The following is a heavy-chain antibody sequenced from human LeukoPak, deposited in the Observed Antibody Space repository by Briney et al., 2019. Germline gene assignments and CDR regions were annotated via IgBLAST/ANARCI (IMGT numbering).Heavy chain of an antibody. V-gene: IGHV3-48*03. CDR2: IASSGSTI. Sequence: PGGSLRLSCSASGFTFSNYEMNWVRQAPGKGLEWVSYIASSGSTIYYADSVKGRFTISRDNAKSSLYLQMNSLRADDTAVYYCATSRGYFFRWFQHWGQGTLVTASS. CDR3: ATSRGYFFRWFQH. D-gene: IGHD3-22*01. J-gene: IGHJ1*01. CDR1: GFTFSNYE.